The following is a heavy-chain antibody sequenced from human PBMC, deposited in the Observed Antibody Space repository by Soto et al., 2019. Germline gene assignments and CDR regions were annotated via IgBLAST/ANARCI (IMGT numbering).Heavy chain of an antibody. D-gene: IGHD3-3*01. J-gene: IGHJ6*03. CDR1: GASMSGYY. CDR2: IYYSGSS. Sequence: SETLSLTCTVSGASMSGYYWTWIRQPPGKGLEWIAYIYYSGSSNYNPSLKSRVTISVDTSKNQFSLKLSSVTAADTAVYYCARHYDFWSGRPFYMDVWGKGTTVTVSS. V-gene: IGHV4-59*08. CDR3: ARHYDFWSGRPFYMDV.